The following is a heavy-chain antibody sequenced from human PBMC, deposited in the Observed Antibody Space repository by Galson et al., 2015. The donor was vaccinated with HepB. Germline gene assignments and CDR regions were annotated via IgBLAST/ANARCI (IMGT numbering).Heavy chain of an antibody. D-gene: IGHD6-19*01. CDR2: ISYDGSNK. Sequence: SLRLSCAASGFTFSNYGMHWVRQAPGKGLEWVAVISYDGSNKYYADSVKGRFTISRDNSENTLYLQMNSLRAEDTALYYCAKDPYLYSTPAGTMAGFDYWGQGTLVTVSA. V-gene: IGHV3-30*18. J-gene: IGHJ4*02. CDR1: GFTFSNYG. CDR3: AKDPYLYSTPAGTMAGFDY.